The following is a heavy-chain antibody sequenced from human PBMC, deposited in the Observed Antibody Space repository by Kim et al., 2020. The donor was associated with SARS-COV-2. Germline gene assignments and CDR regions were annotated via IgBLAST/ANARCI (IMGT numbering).Heavy chain of an antibody. CDR2: IFYSGST. CDR3: ARDHRACLHYTANWYLVL. CDR1: GGSISSYY. D-gene: IGHD3-3*01. V-gene: IGHV4-59*01. Sequence: SETLSLTCTVSGGSISSYYWSWIRQPPGKGLEWVGYIFYSGSTNYNPSLKSRVTISVDTSKNQFSLNLSTVTAADTAVYYCARDHRACLHYTANWYLVL. J-gene: IGHJ2*01.